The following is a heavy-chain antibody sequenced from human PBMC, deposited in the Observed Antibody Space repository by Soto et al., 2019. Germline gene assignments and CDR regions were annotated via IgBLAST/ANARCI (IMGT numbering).Heavy chain of an antibody. CDR1: GFTFSSYA. V-gene: IGHV3-23*01. D-gene: IGHD5-18*01. J-gene: IGHJ4*02. CDR2: ISGRGDTT. CDR3: AKSYNYGFDY. Sequence: GGSLRLSCAASGFTFSSYAMSWVRQAPGKGLEWVSVISGRGDTTYYADSVKGRFTISRDNSKNTLFLQMNTLRAEDTAIYYCAKSYNYGFDYWGQGTVVTVSS.